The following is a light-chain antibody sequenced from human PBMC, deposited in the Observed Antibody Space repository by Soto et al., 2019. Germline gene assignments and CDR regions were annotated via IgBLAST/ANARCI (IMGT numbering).Light chain of an antibody. CDR2: GAS. V-gene: IGKV3-15*01. CDR1: QSVSSN. Sequence: EIVMTQSPATLSVSPGERATLSCRASQSVSSNLAWYQQKPAQAPRLPIYGASTRATGIPARLSGSGSGTEFTLTISILPSEDFAVYYCQQYHKSPPYTFGQGTKLEIK. J-gene: IGKJ2*01. CDR3: QQYHKSPPYT.